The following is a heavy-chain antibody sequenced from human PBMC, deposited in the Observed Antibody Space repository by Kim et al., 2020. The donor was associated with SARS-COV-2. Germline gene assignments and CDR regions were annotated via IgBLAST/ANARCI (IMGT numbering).Heavy chain of an antibody. J-gene: IGHJ4*02. V-gene: IGHV4-59*13. CDR2: IYSSGST. CDR3: ARGKVRGVRFHY. Sequence: SETLSLTCTVSSGSINNYYWTWIRQPPGKGLEWIGYIYSSGSTNYNPSLKSRVTISVDTSKNQFSLNLSSVTAADTALYYCARGKVRGVRFHYWGQGTLVIVSS. CDR1: SGSINNYY. D-gene: IGHD3-10*01.